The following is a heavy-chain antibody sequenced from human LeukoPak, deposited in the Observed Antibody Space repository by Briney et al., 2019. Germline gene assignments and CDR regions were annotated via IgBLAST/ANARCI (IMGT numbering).Heavy chain of an antibody. J-gene: IGHJ4*02. D-gene: IGHD2-15*01. CDR3: ARHGYCSSGSCYWDY. V-gene: IGHV4-59*08. Sequence: RPPGTMSLPCPVSGESIRSYYRSWIRPPPGKGVEWIGYIYYSVTTMYNPSLNTLVTMSLYTSKIHFSLKLSSVTAADTAVYYCARHGYCSSGSCYWDYWGQGTLVTVSS. CDR2: IYYSVTT. CDR1: GESIRSYY.